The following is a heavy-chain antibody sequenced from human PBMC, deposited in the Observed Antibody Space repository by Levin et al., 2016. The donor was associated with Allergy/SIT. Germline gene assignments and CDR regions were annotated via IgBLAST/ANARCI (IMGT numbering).Heavy chain of an antibody. V-gene: IGHV3-21*01. CDR1: GFTFSSYS. D-gene: IGHD3-22*01. Sequence: GESLKISCAASGFTFSSYSMNWVRQAPGKGLEWVSSISSSSSYIYYADSVKGRFTISRDNAKNSLYLQMNSLRAEDTAVYYCARAHLGRYYDSSGYYFDYWGQGTLVTVSS. J-gene: IGHJ4*02. CDR3: ARAHLGRYYDSSGYYFDY. CDR2: ISSSSSYI.